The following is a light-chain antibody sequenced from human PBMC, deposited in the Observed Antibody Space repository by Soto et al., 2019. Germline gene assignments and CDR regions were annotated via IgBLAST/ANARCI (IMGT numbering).Light chain of an antibody. J-gene: IGKJ4*01. Sequence: EIVLTQSPATLSLSPGERATLSCRASQSVSNYLAGYQQKPCQAPRLLMYEASDRATGIPARFSGSRSGTDSPPTISPLEPADFAVYYCHNHINRLSLGGGTTVDIK. V-gene: IGKV3-11*01. CDR3: HNHINRLS. CDR1: QSVSNY. CDR2: EAS.